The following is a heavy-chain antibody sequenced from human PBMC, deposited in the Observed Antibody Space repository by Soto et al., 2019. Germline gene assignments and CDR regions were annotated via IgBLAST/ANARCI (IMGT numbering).Heavy chain of an antibody. CDR1: GFTFSNYI. Sequence: EVQLLESGGDLVQPGGSLRLSCAASGFTFSNYIMAWVRQAPGKGLECVSTISGSGDTTYYAVSVKGRFVISRDNSKDTVYLEMNRPRADDTAVYYCAKDGYGKADYWGQGTMVTVSS. D-gene: IGHD5-18*01. CDR2: ISGSGDTT. J-gene: IGHJ4*02. V-gene: IGHV3-23*01. CDR3: AKDGYGKADY.